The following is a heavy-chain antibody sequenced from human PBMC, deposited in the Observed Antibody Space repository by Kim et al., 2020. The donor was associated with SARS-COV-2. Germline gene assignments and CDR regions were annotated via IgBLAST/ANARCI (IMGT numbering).Heavy chain of an antibody. CDR1: GGSISSGGYY. CDR2: IYYSGST. Sequence: SETLSLTCTVSGGSISSGGYYWSWIRQHPGKGLEWIGYIYYSGSTYYNPSLKSRVTISVDTSKNQFSLKLSSVTAADTAVYYCARDVEAAAGTLGGVWFDPWGQGTLVTVSS. CDR3: ARDVEAAAGTLGGVWFDP. V-gene: IGHV4-31*03. J-gene: IGHJ5*02. D-gene: IGHD6-13*01.